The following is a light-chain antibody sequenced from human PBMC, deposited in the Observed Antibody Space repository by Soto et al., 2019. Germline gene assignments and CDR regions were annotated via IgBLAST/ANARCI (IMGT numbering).Light chain of an antibody. CDR1: QSVSSN. J-gene: IGKJ2*01. Sequence: EIVMTQSPATLSVSPGERATLSCRASQSVSSNLACYQQKPGQAPRLLIYGASTRATGISARFSGSGSGTEFTLTISSLQSEDFAVYYCQQYNNWPPYTFGQGTKLEIK. V-gene: IGKV3-15*01. CDR2: GAS. CDR3: QQYNNWPPYT.